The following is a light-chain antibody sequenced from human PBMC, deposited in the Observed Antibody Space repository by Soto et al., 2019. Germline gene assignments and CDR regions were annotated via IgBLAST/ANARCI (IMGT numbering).Light chain of an antibody. Sequence: EIVLTQSPATLSLSPRERDTISCRASQSVNNILAWYQQKPGQAPRLLIYDASNRATGIPARFSDSWSGTDFPLTISSPDPEDFAVYYCHQCSYWPLTFGGGTKVEIK. CDR1: QSVNNI. CDR2: DAS. V-gene: IGKV3-11*01. J-gene: IGKJ4*02. CDR3: HQCSYWPLT.